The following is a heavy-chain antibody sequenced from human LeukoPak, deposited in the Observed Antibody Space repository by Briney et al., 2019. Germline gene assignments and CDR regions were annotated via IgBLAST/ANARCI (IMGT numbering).Heavy chain of an antibody. Sequence: GGSLRLSCAASGFTFSSYAMNWVRQSPGEGLEWVSVISGTGGSTYYADSVKGRFTISRDNSKNTLYLQMNSLRAEDTAVYFCATGDLYYYHQMDVWGKGTTVTVSS. CDR1: GFTFSSYA. CDR3: ATGDLYYYHQMDV. D-gene: IGHD7-27*01. CDR2: ISGTGGST. J-gene: IGHJ6*03. V-gene: IGHV3-23*01.